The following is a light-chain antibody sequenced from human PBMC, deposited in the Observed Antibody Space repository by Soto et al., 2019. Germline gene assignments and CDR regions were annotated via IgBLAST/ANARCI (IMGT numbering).Light chain of an antibody. Sequence: QSALTQPASVSGSTGQSITISCTGTSSDVGGYNYVSWYQHHPGKAPKLMIYDVSNRPSGVSNRFSGSKSGNTASLSISGLQPEDEADYYCSSYRTSNTRQIICGTGTKLTVL. CDR3: SSYRTSNTRQII. V-gene: IGLV2-14*03. CDR1: SSDVGGYNY. J-gene: IGLJ1*01. CDR2: DVS.